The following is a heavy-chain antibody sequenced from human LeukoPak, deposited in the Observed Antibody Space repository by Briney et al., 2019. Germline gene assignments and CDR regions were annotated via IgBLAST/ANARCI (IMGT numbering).Heavy chain of an antibody. CDR1: GFTFSNYA. CDR3: VRSAVIPDNWFDP. CDR2: ISDSGGTT. V-gene: IGHV3-23*01. J-gene: IGHJ5*02. D-gene: IGHD2/OR15-2a*01. Sequence: GGSLRLFCAASGFTFSNYAMTWVRHAPGEGLEWVSAISDSGGTTYYADSVKGRFTISRDNSKNMLYLQMNSLRAEDTAVYLCVRSAVIPDNWFDPWGQGTLVTVSS.